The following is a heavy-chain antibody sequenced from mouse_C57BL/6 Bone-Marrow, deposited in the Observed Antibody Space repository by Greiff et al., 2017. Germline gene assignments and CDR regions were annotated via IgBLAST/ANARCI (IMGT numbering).Heavy chain of an antibody. CDR1: GFTFSSYA. CDR3: AREVYDLYAMDD. CDR2: ISDGGSYT. Sequence: EVKLLESGGGLVKPGGSLKLSCAASGFTFSSYAMSWVRQTPETRLEWVATISDGGSYTYYPDNVKGRFTISRDNAKNNLYLQMSHLKSEDTAMYYCAREVYDLYAMDDWGQGTSVTVSS. V-gene: IGHV5-4*01. J-gene: IGHJ4*01. D-gene: IGHD2-12*01.